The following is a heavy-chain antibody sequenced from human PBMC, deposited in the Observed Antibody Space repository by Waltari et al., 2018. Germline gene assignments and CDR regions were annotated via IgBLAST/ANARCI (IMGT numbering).Heavy chain of an antibody. CDR1: GGSISSYY. V-gene: IGHV4-59*01. CDR2: IYYSGST. CDR3: AREIAVAGTEIGGHYYYGMDV. Sequence: QVQLQESGPGLVKPSETLSLTCTVSGGSISSYYWSWIRQPPGTGLGWIGYIYYSGSTNYNPSLKSRVTISVDTSKNQFSLKLSSVTAADTAVYYCAREIAVAGTEIGGHYYYGMDVWGQGTTVTVSS. J-gene: IGHJ6*02. D-gene: IGHD6-19*01.